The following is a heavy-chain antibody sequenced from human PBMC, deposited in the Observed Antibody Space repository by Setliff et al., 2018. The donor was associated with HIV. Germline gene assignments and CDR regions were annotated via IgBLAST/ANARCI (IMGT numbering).Heavy chain of an antibody. CDR1: GFTFSGSP. J-gene: IGHJ4*02. D-gene: IGHD6-13*01. V-gene: IGHV3-73*01. CDR2: IKDRTDNYAT. Sequence: QPGGSLRLSCAASGFTFSGSPIHWVRQASGKGLEWLGRIKDRTDNYATAYAASVKGRFTIFRDDSANTLYLQMSSLRAEDTAVYYCAKNLYRSGWSPLDYWGQGTLVTVSS. CDR3: AKNLYRSGWSPLDY.